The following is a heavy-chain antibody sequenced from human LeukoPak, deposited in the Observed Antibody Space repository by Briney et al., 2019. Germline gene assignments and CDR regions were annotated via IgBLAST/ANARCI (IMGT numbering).Heavy chain of an antibody. CDR2: IASKTDGGAT. CDR1: GLTVTNAW. D-gene: IGHD1-26*01. Sequence: GGSLRLSCSASGLTVTNAWMNWVRQAPGEGLDWVGRIASKTDGGATDYAAPVKGRFTISRDDSKNTLNLQMNSLKTEDTAVYYCARVWANSGNFYGEDYWGQGTLVTVSS. V-gene: IGHV3-15*07. CDR3: ARVWANSGNFYGEDY. J-gene: IGHJ4*02.